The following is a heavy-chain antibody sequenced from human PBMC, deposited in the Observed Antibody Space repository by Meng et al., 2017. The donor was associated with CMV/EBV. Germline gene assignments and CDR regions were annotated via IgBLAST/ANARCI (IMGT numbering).Heavy chain of an antibody. CDR3: AKEGKWGVGAGYYYYGMDV. Sequence: SVKVSCKASGGTFSSYAISWVRQAPGQGLEWMGGIIPIFGTANYAQKFQGRVTITTDESTSTAYMELSSLRAEDTAVYYCAKEGKWGVGAGYYYYGMDVWGQGTTVTVSS. D-gene: IGHD1-26*01. J-gene: IGHJ6*02. CDR1: GGTFSSYA. CDR2: IIPIFGTA. V-gene: IGHV1-69*05.